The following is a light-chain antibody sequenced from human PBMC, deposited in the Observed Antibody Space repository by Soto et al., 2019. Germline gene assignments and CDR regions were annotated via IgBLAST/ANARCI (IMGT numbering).Light chain of an antibody. CDR2: EVS. Sequence: QSVLTQPPSASGSPGQSVTISCTGTSSDVGGYNYVSWYQQHPGKAPKLMIYEVSKRPSGVPDRFSGSKSGNTASLTASGLQAEDEADYYCSSYAGTFYVFGTGTKVTVL. V-gene: IGLV2-8*01. J-gene: IGLJ1*01. CDR1: SSDVGGYNY. CDR3: SSYAGTFYV.